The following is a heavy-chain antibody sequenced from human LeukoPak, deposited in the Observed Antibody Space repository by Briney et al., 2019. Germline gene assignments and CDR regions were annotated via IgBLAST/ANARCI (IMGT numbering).Heavy chain of an antibody. V-gene: IGHV4-34*01. Sequence: SETLSLTCAVYGGSFSGYYWSWIRQPPGKGLEWIGEINHSGSTNYNPSLKSRVTISVDTSKNQFSLKLSSVTAADTAVYYCARAADPQDYYYGMDVWGQGTTVTVSS. J-gene: IGHJ6*02. CDR3: ARAADPQDYYYGMDV. CDR1: GGSFSGYY. CDR2: INHSGST.